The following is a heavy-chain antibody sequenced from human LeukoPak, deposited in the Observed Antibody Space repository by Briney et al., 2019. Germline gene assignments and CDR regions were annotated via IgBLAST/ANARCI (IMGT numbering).Heavy chain of an antibody. CDR1: GGSFSGYY. CDR2: INHSGST. V-gene: IGHV4-34*01. CDR3: ARYSYRGGDCYFNWFDP. D-gene: IGHD2-21*02. J-gene: IGHJ5*02. Sequence: PSETLSLTCAVYGGSFSGYYWSWIRQPPGKGLEWIGEINHSGSTNYNPSLKSQVTISVDTSKNQFSLKLSSVTAADTAVYYCARYSYRGGDCYFNWFDPWGQGTLVTVSS.